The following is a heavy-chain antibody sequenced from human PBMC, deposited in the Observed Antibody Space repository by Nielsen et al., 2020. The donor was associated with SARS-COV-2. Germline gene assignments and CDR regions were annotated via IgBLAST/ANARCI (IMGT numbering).Heavy chain of an antibody. CDR1: GGSFSGYY. J-gene: IGHJ4*02. V-gene: IGHV4-34*01. Sequence: GSLRLSCAVYGGSFSGYYWSWIRQPPGKGLEWIGEIKHSGSTNYNPSLKSQVTISVDTSRNQFSLKLTSVTAAATAVYYCARGSDEGLALWGQGTLVTVSS. CDR2: IKHSGST. CDR3: ARGSDEGLAL. D-gene: IGHD6-19*01.